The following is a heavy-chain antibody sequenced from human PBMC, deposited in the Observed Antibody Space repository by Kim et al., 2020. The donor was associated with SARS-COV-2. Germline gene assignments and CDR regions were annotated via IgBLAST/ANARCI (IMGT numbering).Heavy chain of an antibody. CDR1: GFTFDDYA. Sequence: GGSLRLSCAASGFTFDDYAMHWVRQAPGKGLEWVSGISWNSGSIGYADSVKGRFTISRDNAKNSLYLQMNSLRAEDTALYYCAKDGYYYGSGSPLNWFDP. V-gene: IGHV3-9*01. D-gene: IGHD3-10*01. J-gene: IGHJ5*02. CDR2: ISWNSGSI. CDR3: AKDGYYYGSGSPLNWFDP.